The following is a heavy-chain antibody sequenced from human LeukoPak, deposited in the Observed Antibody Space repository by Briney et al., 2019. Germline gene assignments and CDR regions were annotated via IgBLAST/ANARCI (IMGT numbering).Heavy chain of an antibody. D-gene: IGHD3-22*01. V-gene: IGHV3-30*02. Sequence: HPGGSLRLSCAASGFTFSTYGMHWVRQAPGKGLEWVAFIRYGGSNKYYADSVKGRFTISRDNSKNTLYLQMNSLRAEDTAVYYCAKVVVKYYYYMDVWGKGTTVTVSS. CDR2: IRYGGSNK. CDR1: GFTFSTYG. CDR3: AKVVVKYYYYMDV. J-gene: IGHJ6*03.